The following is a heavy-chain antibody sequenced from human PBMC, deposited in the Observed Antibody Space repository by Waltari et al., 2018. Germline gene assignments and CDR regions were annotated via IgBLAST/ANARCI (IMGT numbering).Heavy chain of an antibody. D-gene: IGHD6-13*01. CDR1: GGTFSSST. V-gene: IGHV1-69*02. J-gene: IGHJ5*02. Sequence: QVQLVQSGAEVKKPGSSVKVSCKASGGTFSSSTISWVRQAPGQGHEWMGRIIPILGIANYAQKFQGRVTITADKSTSTDYMELSSLRSEDTAVYYCAPWPGIAAAGTGWFDPWGQGTLVTVSS. CDR2: IIPILGIA. CDR3: APWPGIAAAGTGWFDP.